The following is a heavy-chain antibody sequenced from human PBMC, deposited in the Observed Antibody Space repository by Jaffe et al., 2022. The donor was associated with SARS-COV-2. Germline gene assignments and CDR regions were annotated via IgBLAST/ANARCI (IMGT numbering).Heavy chain of an antibody. CDR2: ISGRDTST. CDR1: GFTFSNYA. V-gene: IGHV3-23*01. CDR3: ARVPHDYSGHVDS. J-gene: IGHJ4*02. Sequence: EVQLLESGGTLVQPGGSLRLSCAASGFTFSNYAMRWVRQAPGKGLEWVSTISGRDTSTSYAASVKGRFTISRDNSKNTLYLQMDSLRVEDTAVYFCARVPHDYSGHVDSWGQGTLVTVSS. D-gene: IGHD4-4*01.